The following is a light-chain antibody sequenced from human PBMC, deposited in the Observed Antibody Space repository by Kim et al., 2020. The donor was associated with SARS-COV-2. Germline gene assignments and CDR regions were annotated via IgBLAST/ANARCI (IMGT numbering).Light chain of an antibody. CDR1: QNIARY. Sequence: SASPGDKVHIRLRVTQNIARYLAWYQKRPGKAPQLLIYAAYTLHTGAPSRFIGSGSGTVFTLTINSLQSEDAASYFCQQYLDSPYTLGQGTKLEI. J-gene: IGKJ2*01. CDR2: AAY. V-gene: IGKV1D-8*02. CDR3: QQYLDSPYT.